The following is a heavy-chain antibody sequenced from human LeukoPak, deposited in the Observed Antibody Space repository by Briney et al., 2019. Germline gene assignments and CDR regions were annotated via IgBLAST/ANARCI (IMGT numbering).Heavy chain of an antibody. D-gene: IGHD4-17*01. CDR2: IRSKANNYAT. V-gene: IGHV3-73*01. CDR3: TRGSTTVTTDFDY. Sequence: GGSLRLSCAASGFTFSGSAMHWVRQASGKGLEWVGRIRSKANNYATAYAASVKGRFTISRDDSKNKAYLQMNSLKTEDTAVYYCTRGSTTVTTDFDYWGQGTLVTVSS. J-gene: IGHJ4*02. CDR1: GFTFSGSA.